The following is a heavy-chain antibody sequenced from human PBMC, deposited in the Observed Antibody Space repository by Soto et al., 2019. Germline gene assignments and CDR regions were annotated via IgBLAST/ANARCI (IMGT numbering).Heavy chain of an antibody. V-gene: IGHV3-30*18. CDR1: GFTFSAFA. D-gene: IGHD3-10*01. J-gene: IGHJ4*02. CDR2: ISYDGGNE. Sequence: QVQMVESGGGVAQPGRSLRLSCAVSGFTFSAFAMYWVRQAPGKGLEWVALISYDGGNEDYAESVRGRFTISRDNSKNTLYLDMNSLSAEDSAVYFCAKGVVREPAYFDYWGQGTLVTVSS. CDR3: AKGVVREPAYFDY.